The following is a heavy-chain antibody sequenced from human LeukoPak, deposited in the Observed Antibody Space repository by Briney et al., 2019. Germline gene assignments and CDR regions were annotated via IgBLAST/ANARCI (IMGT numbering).Heavy chain of an antibody. CDR3: AREGMTTVVTTDAFDI. CDR1: GFIFSDHW. D-gene: IGHD4-23*01. J-gene: IGHJ3*02. V-gene: IGHV3-7*01. Sequence: GRSLRLSCAASGFIFSDHWMSWVRQAPGKGLEWVANIKQDGSEKYYVASVKGRFTMSRDNAKNSLYLQMNSLRAEDTAVYYCAREGMTTVVTTDAFDIWGQGTMVTVSS. CDR2: IKQDGSEK.